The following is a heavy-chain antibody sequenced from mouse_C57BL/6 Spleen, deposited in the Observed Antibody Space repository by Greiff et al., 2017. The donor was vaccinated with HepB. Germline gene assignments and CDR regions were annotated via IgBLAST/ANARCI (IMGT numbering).Heavy chain of an antibody. D-gene: IGHD4-1*01. J-gene: IGHJ3*01. CDR2: INPNNGGT. Sequence: EVKLQESGPELVKPGASVKMSCKASGYTFTDYNMHWVKQRHGKSLEWIGYINPNNGGTSYNQKFKGKATLTVNKSSSTAYIELRSLTSEDSAVYYCARRGNWDDWFAYWGQGTLVTVSA. V-gene: IGHV1-22*01. CDR1: GYTFTDYN. CDR3: ARRGNWDDWFAY.